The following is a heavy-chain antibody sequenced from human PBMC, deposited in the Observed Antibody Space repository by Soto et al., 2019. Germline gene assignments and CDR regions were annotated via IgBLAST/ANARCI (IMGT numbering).Heavy chain of an antibody. D-gene: IGHD6-13*01. Sequence: SVKVSCKASGGTFSSYAINWVRQAPGQGLEWMGGIIPIFGTANYAQKFQGRVTITADESTSTAYMELSSLRSEDTAVYYCARNSGTVAAAGVGWFDPWGQGNLVTVCS. CDR2: IIPIFGTA. CDR1: GGTFSSYA. J-gene: IGHJ5*02. CDR3: ARNSGTVAAAGVGWFDP. V-gene: IGHV1-69*13.